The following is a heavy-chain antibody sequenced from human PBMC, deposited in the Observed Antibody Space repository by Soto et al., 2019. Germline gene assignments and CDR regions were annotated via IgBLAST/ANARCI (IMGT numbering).Heavy chain of an antibody. CDR1: GFSFSHTW. CDR3: STGVYKDISGFAPRTFAL. V-gene: IGHV3-15*07. Sequence: EVQLVESGGSLVKPGESLRLSCATSGFSFSHTWMNWVRQAPGKGLEWVGRIKQKDDGGTPDYAAPVKGRFTISRDSSTNTLHVQMNSLQTEDTAVDYCSTGVYKDISGFAPRTFALWGQGTLVTVSS. CDR2: IKQKDDGGTP. D-gene: IGHD3-22*01. J-gene: IGHJ4*02.